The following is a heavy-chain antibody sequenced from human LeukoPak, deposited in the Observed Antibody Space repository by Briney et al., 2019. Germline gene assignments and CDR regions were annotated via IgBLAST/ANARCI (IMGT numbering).Heavy chain of an antibody. D-gene: IGHD4-11*01. J-gene: IGHJ4*02. CDR3: ALVFYSHYGLGF. Sequence: GESLKISCKASGYTFTTSGIGWVRQMPGKGLEWMGIIYPSDSDTRYSPSFQGQVTISADKSITTAFLQWSSVKASDTAMYYCALVFYSHYGLGFWGQGTLVTVSS. CDR1: GYTFTTSG. CDR2: IYPSDSDT. V-gene: IGHV5-51*01.